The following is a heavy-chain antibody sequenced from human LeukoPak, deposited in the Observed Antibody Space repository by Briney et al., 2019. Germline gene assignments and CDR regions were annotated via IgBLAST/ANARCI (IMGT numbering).Heavy chain of an antibody. D-gene: IGHD2-2*01. V-gene: IGHV4-59*12. Sequence: PSETLSLTCTVSGGSISTYYWNWIRQPPGKGLEWIGYIYHSGSTNYNPSLQSRVTISVDTSKNQFSLKLSSVTAADTAVYYCAREVPAASPHFDYWGQGTLVTVSS. CDR3: AREVPAASPHFDY. CDR1: GGSISTYY. CDR2: IYHSGST. J-gene: IGHJ4*02.